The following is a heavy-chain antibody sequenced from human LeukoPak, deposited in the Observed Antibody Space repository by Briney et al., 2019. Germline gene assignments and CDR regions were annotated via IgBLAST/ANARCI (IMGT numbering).Heavy chain of an antibody. V-gene: IGHV1-18*01. CDR1: GYTFTSYG. Sequence: ASVKVSCKASGYTFTSYGISWVRQAPGQGLDWMGWISAYNGNTNYAQKLQGRVTMTTDTSTSTAYMELSSLRSDDTAVYYCAREDLDFWSGYYIGGYYVDYWGQGTLVTVSS. J-gene: IGHJ4*02. CDR3: AREDLDFWSGYYIGGYYVDY. CDR2: ISAYNGNT. D-gene: IGHD3-3*01.